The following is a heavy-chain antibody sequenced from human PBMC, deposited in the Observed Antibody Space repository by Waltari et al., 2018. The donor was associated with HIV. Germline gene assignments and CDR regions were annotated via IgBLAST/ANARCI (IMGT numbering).Heavy chain of an antibody. CDR1: GYTFTGYY. CDR2: INPNRGGT. CDR3: ARAAGSSWVLDYFDY. V-gene: IGHV1-2*02. Sequence: QVQLVQSGAEVKKPGASVKVSCKASGYTFTGYYMHWVRQAPGQGLEWMGWINPNRGGTNYAQRFQGRVTMTRDTAISTAYMELSRLRSDDTAVYYCARAAGSSWVLDYFDYWGQGTLVTVSS. D-gene: IGHD6-13*01. J-gene: IGHJ4*02.